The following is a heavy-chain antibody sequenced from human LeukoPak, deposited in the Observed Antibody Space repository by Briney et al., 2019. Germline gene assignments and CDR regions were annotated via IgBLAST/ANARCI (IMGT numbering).Heavy chain of an antibody. Sequence: GGSLRLSCAASGFTFDDYGMSWVRQAPGKGLEWVAVISYDGSNKYYADSVKGRFTISRDNSKNTLYLQMNSLRAEDTAVYYCARDATPGIAVYYFDYWGQGTLVTVSS. J-gene: IGHJ4*02. CDR3: ARDATPGIAVYYFDY. CDR2: ISYDGSNK. CDR1: GFTFDDYG. V-gene: IGHV3-30*03. D-gene: IGHD6-19*01.